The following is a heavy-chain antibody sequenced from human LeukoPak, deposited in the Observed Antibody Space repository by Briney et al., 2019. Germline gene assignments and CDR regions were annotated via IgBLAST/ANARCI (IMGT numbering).Heavy chain of an antibody. D-gene: IGHD3-22*01. CDR1: GGTFSSYA. CDR2: IIPIFGTA. V-gene: IGHV1-69*06. CDR3: ARTYYYDSSGYYYGYYYYYMDV. J-gene: IGHJ6*03. Sequence: SVKVSCKASGGTFSSYAISWVRQAPGQGLEWMGGIIPIFGTANYAQKFQGRVTITADKSTSTAYMELSSLRSEDTAVYYCARTYYYDSSGYYYGYYYYYMDVWGKGTTVTVSS.